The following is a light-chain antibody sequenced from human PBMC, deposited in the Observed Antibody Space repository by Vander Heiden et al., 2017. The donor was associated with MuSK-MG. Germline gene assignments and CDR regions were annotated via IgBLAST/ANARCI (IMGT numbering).Light chain of an antibody. CDR1: QSIKSY. CDR2: CAS. V-gene: IGKV1-39*01. CDR3: QQSYSTPYT. J-gene: IGKJ1*01. Sequence: DIQMTQSPSSLSASVADRVTITCRASQSIKSYLNWYQQKPGKAPKLLIYCASSLESGVPSRFSGSGSGTDFTLTISSLQPEDFATYYCQQSYSTPYTFGQGTKVEIK.